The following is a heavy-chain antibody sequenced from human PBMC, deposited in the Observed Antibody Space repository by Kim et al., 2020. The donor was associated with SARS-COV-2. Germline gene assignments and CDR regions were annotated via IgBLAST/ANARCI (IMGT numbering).Heavy chain of an antibody. D-gene: IGHD6-19*01. Sequence: GGSLRLSCATSGLYIIHWVRQAPGKGLEWVAAMSFDGFSKYFVDSVKGRFTISRDDSKNMVWLQLNSLRDEDSAIYYCATEGGTSGRCGYFDYWSQGTL. J-gene: IGHJ4*02. CDR1: GLYI. CDR3: ATEGGTSGRCGYFDY. V-gene: IGHV3-30*04. CDR2: MSFDGFSK.